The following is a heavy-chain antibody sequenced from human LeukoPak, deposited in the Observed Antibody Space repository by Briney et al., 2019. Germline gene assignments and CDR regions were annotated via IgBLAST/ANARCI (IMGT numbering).Heavy chain of an antibody. V-gene: IGHV4-59*08. D-gene: IGHD7-27*01. J-gene: IGHJ3*02. CDR2: IFYSGNT. CDR1: GGSISSYY. CDR3: ARHRADWGWAAFDI. Sequence: SETLSLTCTVSGGSISSYYWSWIRQPPGKGLGWIGYIFYSGNTNYNPSLKSRVTISVDTSKNQFSLKLSSVTAADTAVYYCARHRADWGWAAFDIWGQGTMVTVSS.